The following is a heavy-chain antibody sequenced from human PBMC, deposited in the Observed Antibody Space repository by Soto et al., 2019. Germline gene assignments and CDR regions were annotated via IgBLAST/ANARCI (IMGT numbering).Heavy chain of an antibody. D-gene: IGHD4-17*01. V-gene: IGHV3-30*18. J-gene: IGHJ4*02. CDR2: ISYDGSNK. CDR1: GFTFSSYG. Sequence: QVQLVESGGGVVQPGRSLRLSCAASGFTFSSYGMHWVRQAPGKGLEWVAVISYDGSNKYYADSVKGRFTISRDNSKNTLYLQINSLRAEDTAVYYCAKSGEGWVTTFRVDYWGQGTLVTVSS. CDR3: AKSGEGWVTTFRVDY.